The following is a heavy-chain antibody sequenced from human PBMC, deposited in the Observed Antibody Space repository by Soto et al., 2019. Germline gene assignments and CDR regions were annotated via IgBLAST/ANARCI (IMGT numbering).Heavy chain of an antibody. Sequence: PSETLSLTCTVSGGSITSSYWSWIRRPPGKGLEWIAYIYDTGISGYTPSTSYNPSLKSRVTMSVDTSKGQFSLKLTSVTAADTAVYYCARGEDAFLYSGLDVWGQGITVTVSS. CDR2: IYDTGISGYTPST. CDR3: ARGEDAFLYSGLDV. V-gene: IGHV4-59*01. J-gene: IGHJ6*02. CDR1: GGSITSSY.